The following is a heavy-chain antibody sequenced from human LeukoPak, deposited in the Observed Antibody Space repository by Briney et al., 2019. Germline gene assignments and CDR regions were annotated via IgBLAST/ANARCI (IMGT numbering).Heavy chain of an antibody. V-gene: IGHV4-4*07. Sequence: SETLSLTCTVSGGSISSYYWSWIRQPAGKGLEWIGRIYTSGSTNSNPSLKSRVTMSVDPSKNQFSLKLSSVTAADTAVYYCARDQTYYYDSSGYFDYWGQGTLVTVSS. CDR1: GGSISSYY. D-gene: IGHD3-22*01. J-gene: IGHJ4*02. CDR2: IYTSGST. CDR3: ARDQTYYYDSSGYFDY.